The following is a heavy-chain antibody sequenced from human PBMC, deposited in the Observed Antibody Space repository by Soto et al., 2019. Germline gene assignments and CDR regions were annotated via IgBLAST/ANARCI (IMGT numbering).Heavy chain of an antibody. CDR3: GSSPY. CDR1: GGTFSSFA. D-gene: IGHD2-15*01. V-gene: IGHV3-7*01. CDR2: IKQDGSEK. J-gene: IGHJ4*02. Sequence: SCKASGGTFSSFAISWVRQAPGKGLEWVANIKQDGSEKYYVDSVKGRFTISRDNAKNSLYLQMNSLRAEDTAVYYCGSSPYWGQGTLVTVSS.